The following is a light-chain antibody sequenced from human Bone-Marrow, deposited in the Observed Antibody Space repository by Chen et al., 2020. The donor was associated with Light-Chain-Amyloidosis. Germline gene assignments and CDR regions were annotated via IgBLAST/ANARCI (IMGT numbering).Light chain of an antibody. V-gene: IGLV2-14*01. CDR2: EVT. CDR1: SSDFGGDNH. J-gene: IGLJ1*01. Sequence: QSALTQPASVSGSPGQSITISCTGTSSDFGGDNHVSWYHQHSDKAPKLMIYEVTNRPSWVPDRFSGSKSDNTASLTISGLQTEDEADYFCSSYTITNTLVFGSGTRVTVL. CDR3: SSYTITNTLV.